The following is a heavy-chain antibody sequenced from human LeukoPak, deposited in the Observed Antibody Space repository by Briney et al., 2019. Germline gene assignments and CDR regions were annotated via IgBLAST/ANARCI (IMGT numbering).Heavy chain of an antibody. CDR2: IGGGDT. Sequence: PGGSLRLSCAASGFDFSTYAMSWVRQAPGKGLEWVSGIGGGDTHYADSVKGRFTISRDNSKSTVELHMSSLRVKDTAVYYCAKDGQSFNSMWDYLDSWGRGTLVTVSS. CDR3: AKDGQSFNSMWDYLDS. D-gene: IGHD1-26*01. CDR1: GFDFSTYA. V-gene: IGHV3-23*01. J-gene: IGHJ4*02.